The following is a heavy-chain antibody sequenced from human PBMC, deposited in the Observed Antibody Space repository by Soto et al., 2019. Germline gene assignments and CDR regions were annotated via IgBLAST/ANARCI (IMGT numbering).Heavy chain of an antibody. V-gene: IGHV4-31*03. CDR2: IYYRGST. J-gene: IGHJ4*02. CDR3: AGGFGELWPTPTERFDY. Sequence: QVQLQESGPGLVKPSQTLSLTCTVSGGSISSGGYYWSWIRQHPGKGLEWIGYIYYRGSTYYNPSLKSRVTISVDTAKNHFSRKLSSVTAAATAVYYCAGGFGELWPTPTERFDYWGQGTLVTVSS. D-gene: IGHD3-10*01. CDR1: GGSISSGGYY.